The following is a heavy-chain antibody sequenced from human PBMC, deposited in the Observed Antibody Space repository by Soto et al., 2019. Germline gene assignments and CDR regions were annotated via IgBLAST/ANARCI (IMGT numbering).Heavy chain of an antibody. CDR1: GYTFTGYY. D-gene: IGHD2-2*01. V-gene: IGHV1-2*02. Sequence: ASVKVSCKASGYTFTGYYIHWVRQAPGQGLEWMGWTSPSSLATNYAQRFQGRVTITRDTSATTVYMELSSLRSEDTAVYYCARDPGYCSTTNCYRRFDYWGQGTLVTVSS. CDR3: ARDPGYCSTTNCYRRFDY. CDR2: TSPSSLAT. J-gene: IGHJ4*02.